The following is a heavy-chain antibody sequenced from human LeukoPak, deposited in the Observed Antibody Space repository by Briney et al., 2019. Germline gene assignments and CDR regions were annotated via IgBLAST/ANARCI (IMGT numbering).Heavy chain of an antibody. D-gene: IGHD2-2*01. J-gene: IGHJ5*02. CDR2: IKQDGSAQ. Sequence: PGGSLRLSCSASGFSFTYYRMTGVRQAPGKGLEWVANIKQDGSAQYYVDSVKGRFTISRDNAQKSLYLQMNRLRVEDTAVYYCARGADCRTTSSYAAYPRTTWFDRWGQGSLVTVSS. CDR3: ARGADCRTTSSYAAYPRTTWFDR. CDR1: GFSFTYYR. V-gene: IGHV3-7*01.